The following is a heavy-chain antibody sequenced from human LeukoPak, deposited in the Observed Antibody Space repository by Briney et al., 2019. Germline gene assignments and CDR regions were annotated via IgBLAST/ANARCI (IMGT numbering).Heavy chain of an antibody. Sequence: GGSLRLSCAASGFTFSNYNMNWVCQSPGKGLEWLSYISSSSNSIYYADSVKGRFTISRDNARNSLYPQMNSLRAEDTAVYYCARGVTFDPWGQGTLVTVSS. V-gene: IGHV3-48*01. CDR2: ISSSSNSI. CDR1: GFTFSNYN. D-gene: IGHD2-21*02. J-gene: IGHJ5*02. CDR3: ARGVTFDP.